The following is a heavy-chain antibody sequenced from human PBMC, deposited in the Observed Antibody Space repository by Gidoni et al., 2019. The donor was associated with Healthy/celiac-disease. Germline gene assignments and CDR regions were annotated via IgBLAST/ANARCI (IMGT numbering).Heavy chain of an antibody. Sequence: QMQLVQSGPEVKKPGPSVQVSCMAYGFTFTSSAVQWVRQARGQRLEWIGWIVVGSGNTNYAQKFQERVTITRDMSTSTAYMELSSLRSEDTAVYYCAKYSSSLGFDPWGQGTLVTVSS. J-gene: IGHJ5*02. CDR1: GFTFTSSA. D-gene: IGHD6-6*01. CDR3: AKYSSSLGFDP. CDR2: IVVGSGNT. V-gene: IGHV1-58*01.